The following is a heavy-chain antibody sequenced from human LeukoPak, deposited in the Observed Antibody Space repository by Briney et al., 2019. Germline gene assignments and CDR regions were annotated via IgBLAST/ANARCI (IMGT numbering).Heavy chain of an antibody. V-gene: IGHV4-59*01. Sequence: SETLSLTCTVSGGSISSYYWSWIRQPPGKGLEWIGYIHYSGSTTYNPSLQSRVSISVDTSKNQFSLRLSSVTAADTAVYYCAKERKGGYYYVSGSSLTDYWGQGTLVTVSS. CDR3: AKERKGGYYYVSGSSLTDY. D-gene: IGHD3-10*01. CDR1: GGSISSYY. J-gene: IGHJ4*02. CDR2: IHYSGST.